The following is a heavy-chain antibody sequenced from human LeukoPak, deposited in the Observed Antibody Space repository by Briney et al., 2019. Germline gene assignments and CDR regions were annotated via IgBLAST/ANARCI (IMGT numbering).Heavy chain of an antibody. Sequence: GGSLRLSCAASGFTFSSYWMSWVRQAQGKGLEWVANIKQDGSEKYYVDSVKGRFTISRDNAKNSLYLQMSSLRAEDTAVYYCARDLMGYYFDCWGQGTLVTVSS. D-gene: IGHD2-8*01. CDR3: ARDLMGYYFDC. CDR1: GFTFSSYW. J-gene: IGHJ4*02. V-gene: IGHV3-7*01. CDR2: IKQDGSEK.